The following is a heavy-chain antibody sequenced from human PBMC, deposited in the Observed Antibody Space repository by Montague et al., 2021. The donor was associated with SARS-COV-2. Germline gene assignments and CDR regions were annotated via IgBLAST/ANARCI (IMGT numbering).Heavy chain of an antibody. CDR3: VRGAARTFDY. CDR1: GDSLTYVY. D-gene: IGHD1/OR15-1a*01. CDR2: ICYRVST. V-gene: IGHV4-59*01. J-gene: IGHJ4*02. Sequence: SETLSLTCTVSGDSLTYVYWCWIRQSPGKGLEWIGNICYRVSTNYNPSLKSRVTISVDTSKNQFSLNLTSVTATDTAVYYCVRGAARTFDYWGQGTLVTVSS.